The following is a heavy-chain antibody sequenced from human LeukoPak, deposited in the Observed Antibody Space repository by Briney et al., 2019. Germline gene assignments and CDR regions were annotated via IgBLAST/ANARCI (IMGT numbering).Heavy chain of an antibody. V-gene: IGHV1-8*02. CDR2: INLNNGDT. D-gene: IGHD1-14*01. Sequence: ASVKVSCKASGYTFTNFDVNWVRQAAGQGLEWMGYINLNNGDTDSAQKFRGRITMTRDTSINTAYMELSSLRSDDSAMYYCARGRIGIAWGQGTLVTVPS. CDR1: GYTFTNFD. CDR3: ARGRIGIA. J-gene: IGHJ5*02.